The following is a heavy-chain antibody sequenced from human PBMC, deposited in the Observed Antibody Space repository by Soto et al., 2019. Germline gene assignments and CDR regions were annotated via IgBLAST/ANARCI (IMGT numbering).Heavy chain of an antibody. V-gene: IGHV1-18*01. Sequence: QVQLVQSGAEVKKPGASVKVSCKASGYTFTSSGISWVRQAPGQGLEWMGWISAYTGNANYAQKHQGRVTMTTDTSTSTAYMELRSLRSDDTAVYYCARVIAAAVDFDYWGQGTLVTVSS. CDR1: GYTFTSSG. CDR3: ARVIAAAVDFDY. CDR2: ISAYTGNA. D-gene: IGHD6-13*01. J-gene: IGHJ4*02.